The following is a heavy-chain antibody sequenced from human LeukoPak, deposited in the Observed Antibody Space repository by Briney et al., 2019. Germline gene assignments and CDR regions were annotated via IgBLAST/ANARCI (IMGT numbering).Heavy chain of an antibody. V-gene: IGHV4-4*09. Sequence: PSETLSLTCTVSGGSISSYYWSWIRQPPGKGLEWIGYIYTSGSTNYNPSLKSRVTISVDTSKNQFSLKLSSVTAADTAVYYCARGYYYDSSGYYYLVYWGQGTLVTVSS. CDR1: GGSISSYY. D-gene: IGHD3-22*01. CDR3: ARGYYYDSSGYYYLVY. CDR2: IYTSGST. J-gene: IGHJ4*02.